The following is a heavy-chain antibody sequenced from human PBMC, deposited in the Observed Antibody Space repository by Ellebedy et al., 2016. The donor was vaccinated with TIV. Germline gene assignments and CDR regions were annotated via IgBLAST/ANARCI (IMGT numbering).Heavy chain of an antibody. D-gene: IGHD3-22*01. Sequence: SETLSLXXAVSGGSMSSSNWWSWVRQPPGEGLEWIGEISHSGNTKYNLSLKSRVTISIDKSKNQFSLKVSSVTAADTAVYYCARSSGYFSIDYWGQGSLVTVSS. CDR2: ISHSGNT. V-gene: IGHV4-4*02. J-gene: IGHJ4*02. CDR1: GGSMSSSNW. CDR3: ARSSGYFSIDY.